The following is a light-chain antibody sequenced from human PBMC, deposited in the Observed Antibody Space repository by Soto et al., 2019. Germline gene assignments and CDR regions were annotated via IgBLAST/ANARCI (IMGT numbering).Light chain of an antibody. CDR3: QLYRT. J-gene: IGKJ1*01. CDR2: GGS. V-gene: IGKV3D-15*01. Sequence: EIVMTQSPVTLSASPGDRVSLSCRASQSVDINLAWYQQKPGQAPKLLIHGGSTRATGISDRFSGSGSGTDFTLTISRLEPEDFAVYYCQLYRTFGQGTKVDIK. CDR1: QSVDIN.